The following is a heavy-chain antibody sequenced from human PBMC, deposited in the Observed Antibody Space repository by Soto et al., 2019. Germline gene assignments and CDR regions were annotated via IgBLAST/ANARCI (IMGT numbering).Heavy chain of an antibody. CDR1: GFTFSSYG. D-gene: IGHD6-19*01. J-gene: IGHJ4*02. CDR2: IWYDGSNK. CDR3: ARDPPNSSGCDY. V-gene: IGHV3-33*01. Sequence: RRLSCAASGFTFSSYGMHWVRQAPGKGLEWVAVIWYDGSNKYYADSVKGRFTISRDNSKNTLYLQMNSLRAEDTAVYYCARDPPNSSGCDYWGQGTLVTVSS.